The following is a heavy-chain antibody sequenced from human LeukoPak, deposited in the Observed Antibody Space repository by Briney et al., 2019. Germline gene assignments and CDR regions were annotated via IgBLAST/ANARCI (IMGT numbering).Heavy chain of an antibody. Sequence: GGSVRLSCAASGFTFSSYAMSWVRQAPGKGLEWVSAISGSGGSTYYADSVKGRFTISRDNSKNTLYLQMNSLRAEDTAVYYCAREAIDGYSYGYGFDYWGQGTLVTVSS. D-gene: IGHD5-18*01. V-gene: IGHV3-23*01. CDR3: AREAIDGYSYGYGFDY. CDR1: GFTFSSYA. J-gene: IGHJ4*02. CDR2: ISGSGGST.